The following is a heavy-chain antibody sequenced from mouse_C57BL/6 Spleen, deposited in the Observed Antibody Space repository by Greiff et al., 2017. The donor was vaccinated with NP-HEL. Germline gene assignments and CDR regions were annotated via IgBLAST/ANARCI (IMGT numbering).Heavy chain of an antibody. J-gene: IGHJ1*03. Sequence: QVQLKQPGAELVKPGASVKMSCKASGYTFTSYWITWVKQRPGQGLEWIGDIYPGSGSTNYNEKFKSKATLTVDTSSSTAYMQLSSLTSEDSAVYYCGLMVDWYFDVWGTGTTVTVSS. CDR2: IYPGSGST. CDR1: GYTFTSYW. V-gene: IGHV1-55*01. CDR3: GLMVDWYFDV. D-gene: IGHD2-3*01.